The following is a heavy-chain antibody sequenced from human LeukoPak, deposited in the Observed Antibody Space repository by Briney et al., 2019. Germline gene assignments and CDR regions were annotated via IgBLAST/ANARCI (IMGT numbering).Heavy chain of an antibody. CDR2: ISGSGGST. D-gene: IGHD3-9*01. V-gene: IGHV3-23*01. CDR3: ARDPERYFDWLNPSFDY. CDR1: GFTFSSYA. J-gene: IGHJ4*02. Sequence: PGGSLRLSCAASGFTFSSYAMSWVRQAPGKGLEWVSAISGSGGSTYYADSVKGRFTISRDNSKNTLYLQMNSLRAEDTAVYYCARDPERYFDWLNPSFDYWGQGTLVTVSS.